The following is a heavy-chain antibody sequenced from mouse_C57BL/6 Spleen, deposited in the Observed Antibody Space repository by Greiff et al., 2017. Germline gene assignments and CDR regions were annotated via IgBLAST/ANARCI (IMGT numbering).Heavy chain of an antibody. V-gene: IGHV5-4*01. J-gene: IGHJ3*01. CDR3: AREGGSNYGGFAY. CDR2: ISDGGSYT. D-gene: IGHD2-5*01. CDR1: GFTFSSYA. Sequence: EVQLVESGGGLVKPGGSLKLSCAASGFTFSSYAMSWVRQTPEKRLEWVATISDGGSYTYYPANVQGRFTISRDNAKNNLYLQMSHLKSEDTAMDYCAREGGSNYGGFAYWGQGTLVTVSA.